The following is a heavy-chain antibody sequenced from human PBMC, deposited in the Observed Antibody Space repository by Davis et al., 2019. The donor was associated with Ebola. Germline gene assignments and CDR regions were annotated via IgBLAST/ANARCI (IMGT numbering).Heavy chain of an antibody. CDR1: GYTFTNYG. V-gene: IGHV1-18*04. J-gene: IGHJ4*02. D-gene: IGHD1-1*01. CDR3: ARAQFPTTSDH. CDR2: INPHNGNT. Sequence: ASVKVSCKASGYTFTNYGITWVRQAPGQGLEWMGWINPHNGNTNYAQHVQGRVTMTTDTSTSTAYMEVGSLKSDDTAVYYCARAQFPTTSDHWGQGTLVTVSS.